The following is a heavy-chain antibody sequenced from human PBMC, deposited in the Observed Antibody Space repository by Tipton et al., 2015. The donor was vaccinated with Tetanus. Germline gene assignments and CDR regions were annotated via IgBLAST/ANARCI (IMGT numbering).Heavy chain of an antibody. CDR2: INHSGST. D-gene: IGHD2-8*01. CDR3: ARANGPGSYLDY. V-gene: IGHV4-34*01. J-gene: IGHJ4*02. CDR1: GGSFSGYY. Sequence: TLSLTCAVYGGSFSGYYWSWIRQPPGKGLEWIGEINHSGSTNYNPSPKSRVTISVDTSKNQFSLKLSSVTAADTAVYYCARANGPGSYLDYWGQGTLVTVSS.